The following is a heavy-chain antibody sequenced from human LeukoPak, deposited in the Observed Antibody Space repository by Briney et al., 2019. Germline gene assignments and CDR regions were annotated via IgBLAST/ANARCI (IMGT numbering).Heavy chain of an antibody. J-gene: IGHJ5*02. V-gene: IGHV3-21*01. CDR2: ISSSSSYI. D-gene: IGHD6-25*01. CDR3: ARWAADQYNWFDP. CDR1: GFTFSSYS. Sequence: GGSLRLSCAASGFTFSSYSMNWVRQAPGKGLEWVSSISSSSSYIYYADSVKGRFTISRDNAKNSLYLQMNSLRAEDTAVYYCARWAADQYNWFDPWGQGTLVTVSS.